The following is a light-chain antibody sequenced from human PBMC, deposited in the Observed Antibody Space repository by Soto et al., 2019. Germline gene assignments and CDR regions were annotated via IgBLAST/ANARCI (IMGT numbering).Light chain of an antibody. V-gene: IGKV3-15*01. CDR3: QQYEKWPPSIT. CDR1: QPLNNN. CDR2: GTS. Sequence: IVLTQSPATLSLPPGDRATLSCRAGQPLNNNVAWYQHKPGQAPRLLIYGTSTRATGISARFSGGGSGTEFTLTISSLQSEDFAVYYCQQYEKWPPSITFGQGTRLEIK. J-gene: IGKJ5*01.